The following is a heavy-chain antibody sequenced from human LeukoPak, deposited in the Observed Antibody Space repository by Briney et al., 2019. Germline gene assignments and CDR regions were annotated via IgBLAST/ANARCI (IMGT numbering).Heavy chain of an antibody. CDR2: ISGSGGST. CDR1: GFTFSSYA. V-gene: IGHV3-23*01. CDR3: ARVGYSSGWYLIPTFFDY. J-gene: IGHJ4*02. D-gene: IGHD6-19*01. Sequence: GGSLRLSCAASGFTFSSYAMSWVRQAPGKGLEWVSAISGSGGSTYYADSVKGRFTISRDNSKNTLYLQMNSLRAEDTAVYYCARVGYSSGWYLIPTFFDYWGQGTLVTVSS.